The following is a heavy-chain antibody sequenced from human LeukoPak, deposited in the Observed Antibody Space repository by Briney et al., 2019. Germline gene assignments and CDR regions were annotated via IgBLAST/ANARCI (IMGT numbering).Heavy chain of an antibody. CDR3: ARENRGLDYYDSSGYGGYYFDY. V-gene: IGHV3-30-3*01. CDR2: ISYDGSNK. Sequence: PGGSLRLSCAASGFTFSSYAMHWVRQAPGKGLEWVAVISYDGSNKYYADSVKGRFTISRDNSKNTLYLQMNSLRAEDTAVYYCARENRGLDYYDSSGYGGYYFDYWGQGTLVTVSS. D-gene: IGHD3-22*01. J-gene: IGHJ4*02. CDR1: GFTFSSYA.